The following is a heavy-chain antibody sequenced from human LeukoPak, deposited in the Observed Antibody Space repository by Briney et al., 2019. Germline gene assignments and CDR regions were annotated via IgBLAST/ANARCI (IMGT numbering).Heavy chain of an antibody. CDR3: ARDGIAVAGITFDY. CDR2: INPNSGGT. V-gene: IGHV1-2*04. J-gene: IGHJ4*02. CDR1: GYTFTGYY. D-gene: IGHD6-19*01. Sequence: ASVKVSCKASGYTFTGYYMHWVRQAPGQGLEWMGWINPNSGGTNYAQKFQGWVTMTRDTSISTAYMELSRLRSDDTAVYYCARDGIAVAGITFDYWGQGTLVTVSS.